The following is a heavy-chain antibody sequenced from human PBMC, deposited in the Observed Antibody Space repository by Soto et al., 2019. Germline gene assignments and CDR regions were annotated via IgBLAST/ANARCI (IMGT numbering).Heavy chain of an antibody. CDR3: ARGGTTTRTTPTRGLDP. CDR2: ISESGDRA. J-gene: IGHJ5*02. Sequence: ERLLLDSGGDLAQSGGSLRLSCAASGFTFSNVVMSWVRQAPGKGPEWVSSISESGDRADYADSVKGRFTISRDNSKNTLYLQMNSLRAEDTAIYYCARGGTTTRTTPTRGLDPWGQGTLVTVSS. D-gene: IGHD3-16*01. V-gene: IGHV3-23*01. CDR1: GFTFSNVV.